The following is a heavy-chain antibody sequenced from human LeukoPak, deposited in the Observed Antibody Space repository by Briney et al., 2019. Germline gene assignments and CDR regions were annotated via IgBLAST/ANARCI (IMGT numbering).Heavy chain of an antibody. CDR1: GYTFTSYG. D-gene: IGHD2-8*01. Sequence: ASVKVSCKASGYTFTSYGISWVRQAPGQGLEWMGWISAYNGNTNYAQKLQGRVTMTTDTSTSTAYMELRSLRSDDTAVYYCARDPIVLMVYAGDYYYYYGMDVWGQGTTVTVSS. CDR2: ISAYNGNT. V-gene: IGHV1-18*01. CDR3: ARDPIVLMVYAGDYYYYYGMDV. J-gene: IGHJ6*02.